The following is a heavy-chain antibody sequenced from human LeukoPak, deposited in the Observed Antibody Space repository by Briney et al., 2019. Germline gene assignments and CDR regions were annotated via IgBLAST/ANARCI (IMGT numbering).Heavy chain of an antibody. D-gene: IGHD5-18*01. Sequence: SETLSLTCTVSGGSISSYYWSWIRQPPGKGLEWIGYIYYSGSTNYNPSLKSRVTISVDTSKNQFPLKLSSVTAADTAVYYCARTPGYSYGQGFFDYWGQGTLVTVSS. J-gene: IGHJ4*02. V-gene: IGHV4-59*01. CDR3: ARTPGYSYGQGFFDY. CDR1: GGSISSYY. CDR2: IYYSGST.